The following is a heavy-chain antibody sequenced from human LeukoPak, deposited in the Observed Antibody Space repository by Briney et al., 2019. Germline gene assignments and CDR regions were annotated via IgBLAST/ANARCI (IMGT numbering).Heavy chain of an antibody. D-gene: IGHD3-10*01. J-gene: IGHJ6*02. CDR1: GFTFSSYA. V-gene: IGHV3-23*01. CDR2: ISGSGGST. Sequence: GGSLRLSCAASGFTFSSYAMSWVRQAPGKGLEWVSAISGSGGSTYYADSVKGRFTISGDNSKNTLYLQMNSLRAEDTAVYYCAKDGRLGFGYYYYGMDVWGQGTTVTVSS. CDR3: AKDGRLGFGYYYYGMDV.